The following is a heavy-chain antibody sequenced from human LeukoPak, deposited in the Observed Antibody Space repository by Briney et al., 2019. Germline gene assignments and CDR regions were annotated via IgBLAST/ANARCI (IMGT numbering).Heavy chain of an antibody. J-gene: IGHJ4*02. CDR1: GFTFSSYS. D-gene: IGHD1-26*01. CDR2: ISSSSSTI. V-gene: IGHV3-48*04. Sequence: GGSLRLSCAASGFTFSSYSMNWVRQGPGKGLEWVSYISSSSSTIYYADPMKGRFTISRDNTKTSLYLQVNSLRAEDTAVYYCARMRAVGATKKFDYWGQGTLVTVSS. CDR3: ARMRAVGATKKFDY.